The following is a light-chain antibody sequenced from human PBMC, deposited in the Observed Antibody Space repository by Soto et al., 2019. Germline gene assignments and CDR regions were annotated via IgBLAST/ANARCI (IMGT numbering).Light chain of an antibody. CDR3: ASYTVRGTLI. CDR2: EVS. V-gene: IGLV2-14*01. Sequence: QSALTQPASGSGSPGLSITISCGGTSNDVGGYDYVSWYRQHPDRAPRLLIYEVSNRPSGISDRFSGSRSGNTASLTISGLQADDEADYYCASYTVRGTLIFGGGSK. CDR1: SNDVGGYDY. J-gene: IGLJ2*01.